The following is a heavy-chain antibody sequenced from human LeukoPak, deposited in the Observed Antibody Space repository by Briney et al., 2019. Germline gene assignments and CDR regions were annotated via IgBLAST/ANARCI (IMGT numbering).Heavy chain of an antibody. V-gene: IGHV3-74*01. J-gene: IGHJ6*02. CDR3: AKSYGMDV. CDR1: GFTFSTYW. CDR2: INSDGSST. Sequence: PGGSLRLSCAASGFTFSTYWMHWVRQAPEKGPVWVSRINSDGSSTTYADSVKGRFTISRDNAKSTLYLQMSSLRAEDTAVYYCAKSYGMDVWGQGTTVTVSS.